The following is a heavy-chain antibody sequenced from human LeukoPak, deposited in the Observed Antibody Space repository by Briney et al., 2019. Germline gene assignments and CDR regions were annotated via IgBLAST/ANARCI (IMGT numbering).Heavy chain of an antibody. Sequence: ASVKVSCKVSGYTLTELSMHWVRQAPGKGLEWMGGFDPEDGETIYAQKFQGRVTMTEDTSTDTAYMELSSLRPEDTAVYYCATLDSYDSSGYPNWFDPWGQGTLVTVSS. V-gene: IGHV1-24*01. CDR3: ATLDSYDSSGYPNWFDP. D-gene: IGHD3-22*01. CDR1: GYTLTELS. CDR2: FDPEDGET. J-gene: IGHJ5*02.